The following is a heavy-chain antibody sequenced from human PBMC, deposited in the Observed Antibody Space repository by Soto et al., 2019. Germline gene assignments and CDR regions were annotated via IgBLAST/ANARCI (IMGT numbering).Heavy chain of an antibody. J-gene: IGHJ3*02. V-gene: IGHV3-48*01. D-gene: IGHD2-8*02. Sequence: EVQLVESGGGLVQPGGSLRLSCAASGFTFSSYNMNWVRQAPGKGLEWVSYITSSSSTIYYADSVKGRFTTSRDNAKNALYLQMNSLRAEDTAVYYCARDFDKLLGHEAFEIWGQGTMVTVSS. CDR3: ARDFDKLLGHEAFEI. CDR2: ITSSSSTI. CDR1: GFTFSSYN.